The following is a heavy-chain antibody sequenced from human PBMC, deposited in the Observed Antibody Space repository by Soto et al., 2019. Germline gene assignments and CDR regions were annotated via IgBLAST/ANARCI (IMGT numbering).Heavy chain of an antibody. Sequence: QVQLVQSGAEVKEPGASVQVSCKTSGYTFTDYGLSWVRQAPGQGLEWMGWINNYNGNTNYAQNIQDRVTMTTDTCTNTAYMELRSLRSDDTVVYYCAREGRGYGGNAEDYWGQGTLVTVSS. CDR1: GYTFTDYG. CDR3: AREGRGYGGNAEDY. D-gene: IGHD2-15*01. J-gene: IGHJ4*02. CDR2: INNYNGNT. V-gene: IGHV1-18*01.